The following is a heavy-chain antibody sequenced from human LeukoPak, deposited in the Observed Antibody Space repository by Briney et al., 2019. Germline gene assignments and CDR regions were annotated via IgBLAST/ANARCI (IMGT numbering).Heavy chain of an antibody. V-gene: IGHV4-59*12. CDR3: ARRRPVGSGRTNWFDP. CDR2: IYYSGST. D-gene: IGHD3-10*01. J-gene: IGHJ5*02. Sequence: PSETLSLTCTVSGGSISSYYWSWIRQPPGKGLEWIGYIYYSGSTNYNPSLKSRVTISVDTSKNQFSLKLSSVTAADTAVYYCARRRPVGSGRTNWFDPWGQGTLVTVSS. CDR1: GGSISSYY.